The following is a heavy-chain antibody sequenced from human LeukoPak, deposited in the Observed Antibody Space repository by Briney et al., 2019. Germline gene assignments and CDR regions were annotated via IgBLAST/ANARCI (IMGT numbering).Heavy chain of an antibody. D-gene: IGHD3-22*01. Sequence: AVKVTCQASGGTFSRYAISGVRQARGQGLEWMGRIIPILGIANYAQKFQGRVTITADKSTSTAYMELSSLRSENTAVYYCAGKNYYDRSGSSFDYWGQGTLVTVSS. J-gene: IGHJ4*02. CDR1: GGTFSRYA. V-gene: IGHV1-69*04. CDR3: AGKNYYDRSGSSFDY. CDR2: IIPILGIA.